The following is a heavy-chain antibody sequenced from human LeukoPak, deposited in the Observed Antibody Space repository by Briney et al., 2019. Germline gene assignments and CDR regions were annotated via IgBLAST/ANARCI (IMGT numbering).Heavy chain of an antibody. V-gene: IGHV4-39*07. CDR3: ARETYYGSFFNWFDP. D-gene: IGHD3-10*01. CDR2: IYYSGST. CDR1: GGSISSSSYY. J-gene: IGHJ5*02. Sequence: PSETLSLTCTVSGGSISSSSYYWGWIRQPPGKGLEWIGSIYYSGSTYYNPSLKSRVTISVDTSKNQFSLKLSSVTAADTAVYYCARETYYGSFFNWFDPWGQGTLVTVSS.